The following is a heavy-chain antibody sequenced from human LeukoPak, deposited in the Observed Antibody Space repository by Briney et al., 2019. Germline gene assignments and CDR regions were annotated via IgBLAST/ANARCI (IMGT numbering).Heavy chain of an antibody. V-gene: IGHV3-21*01. D-gene: IGHD4-17*01. J-gene: IGHJ3*02. CDR2: ISSSSSYI. CDR3: ARVGPDDYGDYTDWGAFDI. Sequence: GGSLRLSCAASGFTFSSYSMNWVRQAPGKGLEWVSSISSSSSYIYYADSVKGRFTISRDNAKNSLYLQTNSLRAEDTAVYYCARVGPDDYGDYTDWGAFDIWGQGTMVTVSS. CDR1: GFTFSSYS.